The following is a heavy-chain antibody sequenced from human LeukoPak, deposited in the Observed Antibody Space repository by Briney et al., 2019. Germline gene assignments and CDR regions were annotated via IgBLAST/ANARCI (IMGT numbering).Heavy chain of an antibody. J-gene: IGHJ4*02. Sequence: GGSLRLSCAASGLTFSGSAMSWVRQAPGKGLEWVSLISGSGNSTYYADSVKGRFTISRDNSNNMLYLQMNSLRAEDSAIYYCAKVLVLVSANRYYFDYWGQGTLVTVSS. CDR2: ISGSGNST. D-gene: IGHD2-15*01. CDR3: AKVLVLVSANRYYFDY. CDR1: GLTFSGSA. V-gene: IGHV3-23*01.